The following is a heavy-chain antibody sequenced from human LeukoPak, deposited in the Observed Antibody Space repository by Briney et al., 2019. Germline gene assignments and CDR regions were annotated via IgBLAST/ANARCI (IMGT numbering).Heavy chain of an antibody. D-gene: IGHD3-10*01. Sequence: SETLSLTCAVYGGSFSDYYWAWIRQPPGKGLEWIGEINHNGGINYNPSLKSRVTLSLDTSMNHVSLRLTSVTAADTGVYYCARGLLAHFYGSSSHDYWGQGTLVSVSS. CDR3: ARGLLAHFYGSSSHDY. J-gene: IGHJ4*02. V-gene: IGHV4-34*01. CDR1: GGSFSDYY. CDR2: INHNGGI.